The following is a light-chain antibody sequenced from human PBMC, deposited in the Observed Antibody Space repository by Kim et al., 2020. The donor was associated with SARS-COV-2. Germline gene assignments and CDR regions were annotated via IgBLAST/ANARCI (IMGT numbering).Light chain of an antibody. V-gene: IGLV1-40*03. J-gene: IGLJ2*01. Sequence: VTVSGSGGRSGSGAGCDVDWYGQLRGAAPKRLVCGNGNRASGVRDRCSGSKSGGAASLAVTGLQAGDEAGYCCQAYGSSLSAVVFGGGTELAVL. CDR1: RSGSGAGCD. CDR2: GNG. CDR3: QAYGSSLSAVV.